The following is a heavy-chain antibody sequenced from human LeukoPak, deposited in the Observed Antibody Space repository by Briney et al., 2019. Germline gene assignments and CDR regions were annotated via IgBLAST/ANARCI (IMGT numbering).Heavy chain of an antibody. D-gene: IGHD4/OR15-4a*01. CDR2: ISDRGDST. Sequence: GVSLRLSCAASGFTFTAYAMSWVRQAPGKGLEWVSTISDRGDSTYYADSVKGRFTISGDNSKDTVFLQLNSLRVEDTALYYCTKGTIELGVWGQGTTVTVSS. J-gene: IGHJ6*02. CDR1: GFTFTAYA. V-gene: IGHV3-23*01. CDR3: TKGTIELGV.